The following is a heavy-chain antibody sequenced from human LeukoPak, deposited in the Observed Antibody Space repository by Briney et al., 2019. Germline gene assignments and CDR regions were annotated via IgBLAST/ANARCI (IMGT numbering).Heavy chain of an antibody. CDR2: LYNSGST. Sequence: PSETLSLTCTVSGVSINSFYWSWIRQPPGKGLEWIGYLYNSGSTHYNPSLKSRVTISLDTSKNEFSLKLSSVTAADTAFYYCARVVAGLGHFDYWGQGTLVTVSS. V-gene: IGHV4-59*01. D-gene: IGHD3/OR15-3a*01. J-gene: IGHJ4*02. CDR1: GVSINSFY. CDR3: ARVVAGLGHFDY.